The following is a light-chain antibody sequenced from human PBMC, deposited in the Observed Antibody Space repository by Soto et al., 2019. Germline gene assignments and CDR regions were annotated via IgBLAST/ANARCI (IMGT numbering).Light chain of an antibody. V-gene: IGKV3-20*01. CDR3: QHYDRAAVN. CDR1: QTITRTY. Sequence: EIGLTQSPGTLSLSPGERATLSCRASQTITRTYLAWYQQKPGQAPRLLIYGASSSATGIPDRFSGSGSGTDFTLTNSRLEPEDFAVYYCQHYDRAAVNFGGGTKVEIK. J-gene: IGKJ4*01. CDR2: GAS.